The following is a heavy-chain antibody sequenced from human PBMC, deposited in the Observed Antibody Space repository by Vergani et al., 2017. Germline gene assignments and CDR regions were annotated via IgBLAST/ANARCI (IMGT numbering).Heavy chain of an antibody. V-gene: IGHV4-39*01. CDR1: GGSINPSSSF. J-gene: IGHJ6*03. CDR3: ARVDTQVPATSHFYYMDV. D-gene: IGHD6-25*01. CDR2: INYVGRT. Sequence: QLQLQESGPGLVKPSETLSLICTVSGGSINPSSSFWGWIRQSPGKGLEWIGSINYVGRTYYIPSLQSRATVFVDTSKNQFSLNLTSVTAAVTAVYYCARVDTQVPATSHFYYMDVWGKGTTVVVSS.